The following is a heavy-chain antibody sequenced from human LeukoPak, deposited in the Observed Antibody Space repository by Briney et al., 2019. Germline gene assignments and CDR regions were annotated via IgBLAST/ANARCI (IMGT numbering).Heavy chain of an antibody. CDR2: ISASGGTT. V-gene: IGHV3-23*01. CDR1: GFTFSSYA. J-gene: IGHJ4*02. D-gene: IGHD3-9*01. Sequence: GGSLRLSCAASGFTFSSYALSWVRQAPGKGLEWVSVISASGGTTYYADSVKGRFTISRDTSKDTVYLQMHTLRAEDTAVYYCAKGDVLPSYPTFDYWGQGTLVTVSS. CDR3: AKGDVLPSYPTFDY.